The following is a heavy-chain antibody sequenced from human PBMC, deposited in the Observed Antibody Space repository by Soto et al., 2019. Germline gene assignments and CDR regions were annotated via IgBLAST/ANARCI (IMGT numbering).Heavy chain of an antibody. D-gene: IGHD2-15*01. CDR1: GGSISSSSYY. J-gene: IGHJ5*02. CDR3: AGRYCSGGSCHINWFDP. Sequence: SETLSLTCTASGGSISSSSYYWGWIRQPPGKGLEWIGSIYYSGSTYYNPSLKSRVTISVDTSKNQFSLKLSSVTAADTAVYYCAGRYCSGGSCHINWFDPWGQGTLVTVSS. V-gene: IGHV4-39*01. CDR2: IYYSGST.